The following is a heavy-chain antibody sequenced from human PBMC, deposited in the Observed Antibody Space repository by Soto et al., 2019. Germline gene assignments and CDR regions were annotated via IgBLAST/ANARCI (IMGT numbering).Heavy chain of an antibody. V-gene: IGHV4-34*01. D-gene: IGHD6-19*01. J-gene: IGHJ4*02. CDR3: ARKGSGWSGSRYFDY. Sequence: QVQLQQWGAGLLKPSETLSLTCAVYGGSFSGYYWSWIRQPPGKGLEWIGEINHSGSTNYNPSLKRRVTISVDTSKNQFSLKLSSVTAADTAVYYCARKGSGWSGSRYFDYWGQGTLVTVSS. CDR1: GGSFSGYY. CDR2: INHSGST.